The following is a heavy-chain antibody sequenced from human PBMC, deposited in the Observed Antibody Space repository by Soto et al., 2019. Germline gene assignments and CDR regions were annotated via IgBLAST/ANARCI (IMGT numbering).Heavy chain of an antibody. Sequence: QVQLVQSGPEVKKPGSSVKVSCTASGGTFNSYTLNWVRQAPGQRPEWVGRVNPIVGMSTSASKFQGRVTLTADKSTNRAYMDLTGLKSEDTAVYYGATSYGSGSTPFDSWGQGTLVTVAS. D-gene: IGHD3-10*01. CDR2: VNPIVGMS. CDR3: ATSYGSGSTPFDS. J-gene: IGHJ4*02. V-gene: IGHV1-69*02. CDR1: GGTFNSYT.